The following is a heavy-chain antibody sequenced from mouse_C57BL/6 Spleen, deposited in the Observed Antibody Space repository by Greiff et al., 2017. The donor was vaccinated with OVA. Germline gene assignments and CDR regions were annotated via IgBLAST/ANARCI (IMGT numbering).Heavy chain of an antibody. CDR3: ARRDSSGYFYAMDY. CDR2: ISSGGSYT. D-gene: IGHD3-2*02. Sequence: EVQVVESGGDLVKPGGSLKLSCAASGFTFSSYGMSWVRQTPDKRLEWVATISSGGSYTYYPDSVKGRFTISRDNAKNTLYLQMSSLKSEDTAMYYCARRDSSGYFYAMDYWGQGTSVTVSS. V-gene: IGHV5-6*01. CDR1: GFTFSSYG. J-gene: IGHJ4*01.